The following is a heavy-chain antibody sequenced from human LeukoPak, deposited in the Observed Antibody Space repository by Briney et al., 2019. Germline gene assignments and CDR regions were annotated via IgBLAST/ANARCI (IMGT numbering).Heavy chain of an antibody. J-gene: IGHJ4*02. V-gene: IGHV3-30*18. D-gene: IGHD6-13*01. CDR3: AKVGIGSRDGYFDY. Sequence: PGGSLTLSCAISGFTSTTAWMTWVRQAPGKGLEWVAVISKDGGSNKYHADSVKGRFTISRDNSMNTLYLQMNSLRAEDTAVYYCAKVGIGSRDGYFDYWGQGTLVTVSS. CDR1: GFTSTTAW. CDR2: ISKDGGSNK.